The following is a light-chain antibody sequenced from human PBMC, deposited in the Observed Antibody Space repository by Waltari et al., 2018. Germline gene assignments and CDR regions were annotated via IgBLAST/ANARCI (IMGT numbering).Light chain of an antibody. Sequence: DTVMTQSPNSLAVSLGERATINCKSSQNILYSSNNKNYLAWYQQKPGQPPKLLLYWASTRASGVTDRFSGGGSGADFTLTISSLRTEDVAVYYCQQYYTIPITFGQGTRLEIK. V-gene: IGKV4-1*01. CDR1: QNILYSSNNKNY. J-gene: IGKJ5*01. CDR2: WAS. CDR3: QQYYTIPIT.